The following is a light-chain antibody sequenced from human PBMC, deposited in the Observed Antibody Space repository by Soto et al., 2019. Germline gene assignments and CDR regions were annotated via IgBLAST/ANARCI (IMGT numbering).Light chain of an antibody. J-gene: IGLJ3*02. CDR2: NNY. V-gene: IGLV1-44*01. Sequence: QSVLTQPPSASGTPGQTVTISCSGSFSNIGRRTVDWYQQLPGTAPKLLIFNNYERPSWVSDRFSGSKSGTSASLAISGLQPDDEADYYCAAWDDSLTVVLGGGTKLTVL. CDR1: FSNIGRRT. CDR3: AAWDDSLTVV.